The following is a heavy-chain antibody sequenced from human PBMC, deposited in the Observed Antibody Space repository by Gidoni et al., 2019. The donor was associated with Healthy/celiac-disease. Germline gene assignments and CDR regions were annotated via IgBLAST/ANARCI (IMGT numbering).Heavy chain of an antibody. CDR2: INHSGST. V-gene: IGHV4-34*01. J-gene: IGHJ4*02. Sequence: QVQLQQWGAGLLKPSETLSLTCAVYGGSFSGSYGSWIRQPPGKGLEWIGEINHSGSTNYNPSLKSRVTKSVDTSKNQFSLKLSSVTAADTAVYYCARASYSSSSGDYWGQGTLVTVSS. CDR3: ARASYSSSSGDY. CDR1: GGSFSGSY. D-gene: IGHD6-6*01.